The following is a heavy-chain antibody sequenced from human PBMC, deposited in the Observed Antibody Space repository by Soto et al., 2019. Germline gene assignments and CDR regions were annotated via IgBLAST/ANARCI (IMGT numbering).Heavy chain of an antibody. V-gene: IGHV4-59*01. CDR2: IYYSGST. J-gene: IGHJ3*02. CDR1: GGSISSYY. Sequence: SETLSLTCTVSGGSISSYYWSWIRQPPGKGLEWIGYIYYSGSTNYNPSLKSRVTISVDTSKNQFSLKLSSVTAADTAVYYCARGRQRLVNHDAFDIWGQGTMVTVSS. CDR3: ARGRQRLVNHDAFDI. D-gene: IGHD6-13*01.